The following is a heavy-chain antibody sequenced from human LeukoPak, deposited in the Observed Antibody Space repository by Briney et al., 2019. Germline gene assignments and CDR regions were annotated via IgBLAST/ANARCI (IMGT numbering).Heavy chain of an antibody. V-gene: IGHV3-21*01. Sequence: GGSLGLSCAASGFTFSSYSMNWVRQAPGKGLEWVSSISSSSSYIYYADSVKGRFTISRDNAKNSLYLQMNSLRAEDTAVYYCARDSRRGSFFDYWGQGTLVTVSS. CDR1: GFTFSSYS. D-gene: IGHD1-26*01. CDR3: ARDSRRGSFFDY. CDR2: ISSSSSYI. J-gene: IGHJ4*02.